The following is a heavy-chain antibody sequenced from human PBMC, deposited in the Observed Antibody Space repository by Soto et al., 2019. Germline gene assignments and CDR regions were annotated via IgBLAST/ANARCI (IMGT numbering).Heavy chain of an antibody. CDR3: ARAGRVYSGYDY. D-gene: IGHD5-12*01. J-gene: IGHJ4*02. CDR2: ISSSSSYI. Sequence: EVQLLESGGGLVQTGGSLRLSCEASGFTFSSYSMNWVRQAPGKGLEWVSSISSSSSYIYYADSVKGRFTISRDNAKNSLYLQMNSLRAEDTAVYYCARAGRVYSGYDYWGQGTLVTVSS. V-gene: IGHV3-21*02. CDR1: GFTFSSYS.